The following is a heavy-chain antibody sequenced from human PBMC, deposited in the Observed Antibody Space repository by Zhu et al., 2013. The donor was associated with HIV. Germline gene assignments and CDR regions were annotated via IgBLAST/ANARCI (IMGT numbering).Heavy chain of an antibody. J-gene: IGHJ6*02. Sequence: QVQLVQSGAEVKKPGASVKVSCKASGYTFTNFGITWVRQAPGQGLEWMGWISGFNGNTNYAQKFQGRVTMTIDTSTSTAYMDLRSLKSDDTAVYYCVRDDGHTGYYYAMDVWGQGTTGHRLL. CDR3: VRDDGHTGYYYAMDV. D-gene: IGHD4-17*01. CDR2: ISGFNGNT. V-gene: IGHV1-18*01. CDR1: GYTFTNFG.